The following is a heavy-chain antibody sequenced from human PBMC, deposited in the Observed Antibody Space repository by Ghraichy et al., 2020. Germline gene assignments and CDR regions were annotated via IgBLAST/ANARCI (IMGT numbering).Heavy chain of an antibody. J-gene: IGHJ6*03. V-gene: IGHV4-39*01. CDR1: GGSISSSSYY. CDR3: ARAYCSSTSCYYYYYYYMDV. Sequence: GSLRLSCTVSGGSISSSSYYWGWIRQPPGKGLEWIGSIYYSGSTYYNPSLKSRVTISVDTSKNQFSLKLSSVTAADTAVYYCARAYCSSTSCYYYYYYYMDVWGKGTTVTVSS. CDR2: IYYSGST. D-gene: IGHD2-2*01.